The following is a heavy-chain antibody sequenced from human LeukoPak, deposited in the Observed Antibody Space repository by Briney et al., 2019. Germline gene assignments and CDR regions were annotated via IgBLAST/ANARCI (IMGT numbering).Heavy chain of an antibody. Sequence: SETLSLTCTVSGNSISSYYWSWIRQPAGKGLEWIGRIYTSGSTNYNPSLKSRVTMPVDTSKNQFSLNLSSVTAADTAFYYCARETTGLARYFDYWGQGTLVTVSS. D-gene: IGHD4-17*01. CDR1: GNSISSYY. CDR2: IYTSGST. CDR3: ARETTGLARYFDY. V-gene: IGHV4-4*07. J-gene: IGHJ4*02.